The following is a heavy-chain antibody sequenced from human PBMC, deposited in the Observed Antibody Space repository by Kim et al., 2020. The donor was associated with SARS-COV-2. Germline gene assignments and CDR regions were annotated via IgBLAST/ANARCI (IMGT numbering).Heavy chain of an antibody. Sequence: SETLSLTCTVSGGSISSSSYYWGWIRQPPGKGLEWIGSIYYSGSTYYNPSLKSRVTISVDTSKNQFSLKLSSVTAADTAVYYCATRLGYFDWLLTSWDWFDPWGQGTLVTVSS. CDR2: IYYSGST. CDR1: GGSISSSSYY. D-gene: IGHD3-9*01. J-gene: IGHJ5*02. V-gene: IGHV4-39*01. CDR3: ATRLGYFDWLLTSWDWFDP.